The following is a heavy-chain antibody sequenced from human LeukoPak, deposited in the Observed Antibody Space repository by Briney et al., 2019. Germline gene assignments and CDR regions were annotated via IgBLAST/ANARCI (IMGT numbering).Heavy chain of an antibody. D-gene: IGHD3-22*01. Sequence: SGTLSLTCAVSGYSISSGYYWGWIRQPPGKGLEWIGSIYHSGSTYYNPSLKSRVTISVDTSKNQFSLKLSSVTAADTAVYYCARVRPLSSGYSQIPNNWFDPWGQGTLVTVSS. CDR3: ARVRPLSSGYSQIPNNWFDP. CDR2: IYHSGST. V-gene: IGHV4-38-2*01. J-gene: IGHJ5*02. CDR1: GYSISSGYY.